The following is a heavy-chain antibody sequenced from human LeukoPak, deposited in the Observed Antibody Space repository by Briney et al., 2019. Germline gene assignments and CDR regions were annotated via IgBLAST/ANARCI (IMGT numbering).Heavy chain of an antibody. Sequence: PGGSLRLSCAASGFDFTDYYMTWIRQAPGKGLEWISYISGTGSLTYYADSVKGRFTVSRDNANNSLYLQMNSLRAEDTAVYYCARWLQFGGDYFDYWGQGTLVTVSS. J-gene: IGHJ4*02. CDR2: ISGTGSLT. V-gene: IGHV3-11*04. CDR1: GFDFTDYY. D-gene: IGHD5-24*01. CDR3: ARWLQFGGDYFDY.